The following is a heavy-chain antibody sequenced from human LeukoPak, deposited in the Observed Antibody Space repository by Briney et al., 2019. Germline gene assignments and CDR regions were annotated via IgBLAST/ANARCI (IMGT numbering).Heavy chain of an antibody. Sequence: SETLSLTCTVSGGSIGSYYWSWIRQPAGKGLEGIGRIYTSGSTNYNPSLKSRVTMSVDTSKNQFSLKLSSVTAADTAVYYCAREYLVGAISDAFDIWGQGTMVTVSS. D-gene: IGHD1-26*01. CDR2: IYTSGST. V-gene: IGHV4-4*07. CDR1: GGSIGSYY. J-gene: IGHJ3*02. CDR3: AREYLVGAISDAFDI.